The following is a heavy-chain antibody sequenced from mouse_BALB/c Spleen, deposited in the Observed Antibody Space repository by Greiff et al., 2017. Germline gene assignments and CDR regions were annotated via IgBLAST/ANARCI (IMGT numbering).Heavy chain of an antibody. CDR2: ISSGGSYT. Sequence: DVHLVESGGGLVKPGGSLKLSCAASGFTFSSYAMSWVRQTPEKRLEWVATISSGGSYTYYPDSVKGRFTISRDNAKNTLYLQMSSLRSEDTAMCYCARHGAFAYWGQGTLVTVSA. D-gene: IGHD1-1*02. CDR3: ARHGAFAY. J-gene: IGHJ3*01. V-gene: IGHV5-9-3*01. CDR1: GFTFSSYA.